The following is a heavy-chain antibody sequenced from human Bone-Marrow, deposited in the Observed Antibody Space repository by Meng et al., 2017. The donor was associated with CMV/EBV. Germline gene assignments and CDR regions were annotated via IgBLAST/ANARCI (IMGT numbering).Heavy chain of an antibody. CDR1: GFRFDDYG. Sequence: GRSLKISCVASGFRFDDYGMHWVRQTPGKGLEWVAFIRHDGTNKFYGDSVKGRFTISRDNSKNTVYLQMNSLRPEETAVYYCAKDLLLFGGPNAYFDYWGQGMAVTVSS. CDR3: AKDLLLFGGPNAYFDY. J-gene: IGHJ4*02. V-gene: IGHV3-30*02. CDR2: IRHDGTNK. D-gene: IGHD3-16*01.